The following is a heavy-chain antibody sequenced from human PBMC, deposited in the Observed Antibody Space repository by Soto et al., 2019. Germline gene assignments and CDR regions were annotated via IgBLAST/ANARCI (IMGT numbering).Heavy chain of an antibody. CDR3: ARDFYGDYLFDY. Sequence: QVQLVESGGGVVQPGRSLRLSCAASGFSFSSSAMHWARQAPGKGLEWVALISYDGSNRYYPDSMKGRFTISRDNSKNTLYLQMNSLRAEDTAVYYCARDFYGDYLFDYWGQGTLVTVSS. V-gene: IGHV3-30-3*01. CDR1: GFSFSSSA. CDR2: ISYDGSNR. J-gene: IGHJ4*02. D-gene: IGHD4-17*01.